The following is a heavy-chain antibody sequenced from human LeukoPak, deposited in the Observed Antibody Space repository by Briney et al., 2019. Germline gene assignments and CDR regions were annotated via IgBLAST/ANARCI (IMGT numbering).Heavy chain of an antibody. Sequence: SETLSLTCTVSGGSISSYYWSWIRQPPGKGLEWIGYIYYSGSTNYNPSLKSRVTISVDTSKNQFSLKLSSVTAADTAVYYCARLLGRVADGYYYYYGMDVWGKGTPVTVSS. CDR2: IYYSGST. CDR3: ARLLGRVADGYYYYYGMDV. V-gene: IGHV4-59*01. CDR1: GGSISSYY. J-gene: IGHJ6*04. D-gene: IGHD6-13*01.